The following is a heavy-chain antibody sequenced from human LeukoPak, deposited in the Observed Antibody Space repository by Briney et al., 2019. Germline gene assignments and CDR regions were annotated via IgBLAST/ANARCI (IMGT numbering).Heavy chain of an antibody. J-gene: IGHJ6*03. CDR2: IYTSGST. V-gene: IGHV4-61*02. CDR1: GGSIGSGSYY. Sequence: SQTLSLTCTVSGGSIGSGSYYWSWIRQTAGKGLEWIGRIYTSGSTNYNPSLKSRVTISGDTSKNQFSLKLSSVTAADTAVYYCARAPDYYYYYYMDVWGKGTTVTISS. CDR3: ARAPDYYYYYYMDV.